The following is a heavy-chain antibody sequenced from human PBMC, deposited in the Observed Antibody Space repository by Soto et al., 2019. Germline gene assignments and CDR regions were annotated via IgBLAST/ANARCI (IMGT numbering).Heavy chain of an antibody. CDR3: ASGTPSSRLDY. V-gene: IGHV1-46*01. CDR2: INPSSGST. CDR1: GYTFISYY. Sequence: QVQLVQSGAEVKKPGASVKVSCKASGYTFISYYMHWVRQAPGQGLEWMGIINPSSGSTTYAQRFQGRVTMSRDTSTSTVHMDLSSLSSEDTAAYYCASGTPSSRLDYWGQGTLVTVSS. J-gene: IGHJ4*02. D-gene: IGHD6-13*01.